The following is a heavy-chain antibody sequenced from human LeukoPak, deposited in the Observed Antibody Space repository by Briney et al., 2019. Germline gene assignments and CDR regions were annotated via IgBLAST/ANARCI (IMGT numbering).Heavy chain of an antibody. CDR1: GYNFRAYY. J-gene: IGHJ6*03. CDR2: IIPMFGTA. V-gene: IGHV1-69*06. D-gene: IGHD6-13*01. Sequence: SVMVSCKASGYNFRAYYIHWVRQTPGQGLEWMGGIIPMFGTANYAQKFQDRVTITADKSTSTAYMELSSLRSEDTAVYYCARVVGLTGYSSTWYSGYYYYTDVWGKGTTVTVSS. CDR3: ARVVGLTGYSSTWYSGYYYYTDV.